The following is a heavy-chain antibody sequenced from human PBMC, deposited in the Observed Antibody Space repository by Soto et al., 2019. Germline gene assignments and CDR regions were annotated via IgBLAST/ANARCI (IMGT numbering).Heavy chain of an antibody. CDR1: GFTFSSSE. Sequence: VQLVESGGGLVQPGGSLRLSCAASGFTFSSSEMNWVRQAPGKGLEWVSYISSSGSTIYYADSVKGRFTISRDNAKNSLYLQMNSLRAEDTAVYYCASGLLGYCSGGSCYAFDYWGQGTLVTVSS. V-gene: IGHV3-48*03. D-gene: IGHD2-15*01. CDR2: ISSSGSTI. CDR3: ASGLLGYCSGGSCYAFDY. J-gene: IGHJ4*02.